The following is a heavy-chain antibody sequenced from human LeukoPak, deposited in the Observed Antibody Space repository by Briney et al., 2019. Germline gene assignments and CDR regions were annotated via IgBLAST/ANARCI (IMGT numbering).Heavy chain of an antibody. Sequence: GGSLRLSCAASGFTFSSYAMSWVRQAPGKGLEWVSAISGSGGSTYYADSVKGRFTISRDNSKNTLYLQMNSLRAEDTAVYYCATVLLWFGELTETDYWGQGTLVTVSS. CDR1: GFTFSSYA. CDR3: ATVLLWFGELTETDY. CDR2: ISGSGGST. V-gene: IGHV3-23*01. D-gene: IGHD3-10*01. J-gene: IGHJ4*02.